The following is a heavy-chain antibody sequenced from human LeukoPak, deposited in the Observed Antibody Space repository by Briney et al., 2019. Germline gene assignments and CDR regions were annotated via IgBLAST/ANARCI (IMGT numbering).Heavy chain of an antibody. CDR1: GGSFSGYY. Sequence: SETLSLTCAVYGGSFSGYYWSWIRQPPGKGLQWIGEINHSGSTNYNPSLKSRVTISVDTSKNQFSLKLSSVTAADTPVYYCARGAAGSSSSYGVRPFDYWGQGTLVTVSS. CDR2: INHSGST. D-gene: IGHD6-13*01. CDR3: ARGAAGSSSSYGVRPFDY. V-gene: IGHV4-34*01. J-gene: IGHJ4*02.